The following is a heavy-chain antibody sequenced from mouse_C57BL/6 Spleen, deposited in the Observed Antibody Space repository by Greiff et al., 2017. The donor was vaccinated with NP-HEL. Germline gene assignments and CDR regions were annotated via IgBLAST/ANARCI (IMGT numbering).Heavy chain of an antibody. V-gene: IGHV1-81*01. CDR3: ARWEGDYAMDY. CDR2: IYPRSGNP. D-gene: IGHD4-1*01. Sequence: QVTLKESGAELARPGASVKLSCKASGYTFTSYGISWVKQRTGQGLEWIGEIYPRSGNPYYNEKFKGKATLTADKSSSTAYMELRSLTSEDSAVYFCARWEGDYAMDYWGQGTSVTVSS. J-gene: IGHJ4*01. CDR1: GYTFTSYG.